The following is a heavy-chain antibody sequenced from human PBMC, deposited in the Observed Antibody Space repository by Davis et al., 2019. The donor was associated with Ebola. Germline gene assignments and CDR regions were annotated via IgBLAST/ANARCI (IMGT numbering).Heavy chain of an antibody. D-gene: IGHD2-2*01. J-gene: IGHJ6*04. V-gene: IGHV7-4-1*02. CDR3: ARWARRVVPAAIGSYGMDV. CDR2: INTNTGNP. Sequence: ASVKVSCKASGYTFTSYGISWVRQAPGQGLEWMGWINTNTGNPTYAQGFTGRFVFSLDTSVRTAYLQISSLKAEDTAVYYCARWARRVVPAAIGSYGMDVWGKGTTVTVSS. CDR1: GYTFTSYG.